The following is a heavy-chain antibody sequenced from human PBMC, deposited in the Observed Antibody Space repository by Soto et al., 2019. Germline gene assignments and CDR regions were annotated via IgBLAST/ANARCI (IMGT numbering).Heavy chain of an antibody. J-gene: IGHJ1*01. Sequence: EVQLVESGGGLVQPGGSLRLSCVASGFTFSSYWMHWVRQAPGKGLVWVSSISNDGSSIYADPVKGRFTISRDNAKNTLYLQMNSLSAEDTAVYYCARLPNKSPQNWGQGTVVIVSP. CDR1: GFTFSSYW. CDR3: ARLPNKSPQN. CDR2: ISNDGSS. V-gene: IGHV3-74*01.